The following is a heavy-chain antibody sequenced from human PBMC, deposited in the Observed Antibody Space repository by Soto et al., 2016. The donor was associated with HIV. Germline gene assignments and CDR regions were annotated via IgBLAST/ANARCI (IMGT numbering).Heavy chain of an antibody. D-gene: IGHD5-12*01. Sequence: EVQLVESGGGLVQPGGSLKLSCAASGFTFSGSAMHWVRQASGKGLEWVGRIRSKANSYATAYAASVKGRFTISRDDSRNTAYLQMNSLKTEDTAVYYCTRGDIVADPRNEGGFDYWGPGNPGHRSPQ. V-gene: IGHV3-73*01. CDR2: IRSKANSYAT. CDR1: GFTFSGSA. J-gene: IGHJ4*02. CDR3: TRGDIVADPRNEGGFDY.